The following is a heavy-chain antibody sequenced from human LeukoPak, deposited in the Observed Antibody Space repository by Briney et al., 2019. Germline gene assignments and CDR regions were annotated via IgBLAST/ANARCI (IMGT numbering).Heavy chain of an antibody. J-gene: IGHJ3*02. D-gene: IGHD3-10*01. CDR1: GGSISSGSYY. CDR3: ARMPWRLWFESFDI. V-gene: IGHV4-61*02. Sequence: SETLSLTCTVSGGSISSGSYYWSWIRQPAGKGLEWIGRIYTSGSTNYNPSLKSRVTISVDTSKNQFSLKLSSVTAADTAVYYCARMPWRLWFESFDIWGQGTMVTVSS. CDR2: IYTSGST.